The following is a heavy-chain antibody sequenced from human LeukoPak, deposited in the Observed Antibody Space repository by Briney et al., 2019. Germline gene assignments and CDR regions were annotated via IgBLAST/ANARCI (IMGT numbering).Heavy chain of an antibody. CDR3: AQQVGYCSSGSCYFTY. V-gene: IGHV3-23*01. CDR2: ISNTGGST. J-gene: IGHJ1*01. Sequence: PGGSLRLSCAASGFTFSTYWMSWVRQAPGKGLEWVSAISNTGGSTYYADSVKGRFTISRDKSKNTLSLQTNSLRAEDTAVYYCAQQVGYCSSGSCYFTYWGQGTLVTVSS. D-gene: IGHD2-15*01. CDR1: GFTFSTYW.